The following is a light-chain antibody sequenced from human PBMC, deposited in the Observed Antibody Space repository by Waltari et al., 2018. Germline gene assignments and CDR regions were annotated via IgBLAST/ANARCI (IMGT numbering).Light chain of an antibody. CDR2: GAS. Sequence: EIVMTQSPATLSVSPGERATLSCRASQSVSSNLAWYQQKPGQAPRLLIYGASTRATGIPASFSGSGSGTEFTLPLSSMQSEDCAVYYCQQYNNLPLLTFGGGTKVEIK. V-gene: IGKV3-15*01. J-gene: IGKJ4*01. CDR3: QQYNNLPLLT. CDR1: QSVSSN.